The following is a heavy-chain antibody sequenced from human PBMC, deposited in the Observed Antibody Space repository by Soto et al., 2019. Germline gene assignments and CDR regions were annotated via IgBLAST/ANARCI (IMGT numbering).Heavy chain of an antibody. V-gene: IGHV1-69*12. CDR1: GGTFSSYA. D-gene: IGHD4-17*01. J-gene: IGHJ1*01. CDR3: AREPAFYGDYVSGFQH. Sequence: QVQLVQSGAEVKKPGSSVKVSCKASGGTFSSYAISWVRQAPGQGLEWMGGIIPIFGTANYAQKFQGRVTPYLGNSNIAQKVPGRSTNTADESTSTAYMELSSLRSEDTAVYYCAREPAFYGDYVSGFQHWGQGTLVTVSS. CDR2: IIPIFGTA.